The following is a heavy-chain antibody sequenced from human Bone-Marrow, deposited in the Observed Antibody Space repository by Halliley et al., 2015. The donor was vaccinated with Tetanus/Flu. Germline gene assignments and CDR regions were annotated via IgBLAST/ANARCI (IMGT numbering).Heavy chain of an antibody. CDR3: ARVKTPEGAYFSYYGMDV. CDR1: GFTFSDYT. Sequence: QLVQSGGGLVKPGGSLRLSCAGSGFTFSDYTLNWVRQAPGKGLEWVSSVSSSGYYIYYADSVNGRFTISRDNAKNSVYLQMNNLRADDTAVYYCARVKTPEGAYFSYYGMDVWGQGTAVTVSS. V-gene: IGHV3-21*01. CDR2: VSSSGYYI. J-gene: IGHJ6*02.